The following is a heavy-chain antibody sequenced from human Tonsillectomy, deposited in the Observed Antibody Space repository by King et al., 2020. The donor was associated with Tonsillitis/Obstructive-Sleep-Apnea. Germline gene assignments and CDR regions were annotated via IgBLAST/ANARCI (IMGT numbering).Heavy chain of an antibody. CDR3: ARERSVYYSSGWYGYYLDS. J-gene: IGHJ4*02. CDR2: IYSSGST. CDR1: GDSTSGFF. V-gene: IGHV4-4*07. D-gene: IGHD6-19*01. Sequence: QLQESGPGLVKPSETLSLTCAVSGDSTSGFFWSWIRQPAGKGLEWVGRIYSSGSTNYNPSLKSRVTMSVDTSKNQVSLKMSSVTAADTAVYYCARERSVYYSSGWYGYYLDSWGQGTLVTVSS.